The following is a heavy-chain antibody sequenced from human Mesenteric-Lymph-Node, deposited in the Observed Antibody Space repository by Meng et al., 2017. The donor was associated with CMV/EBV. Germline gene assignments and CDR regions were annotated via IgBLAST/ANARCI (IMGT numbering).Heavy chain of an antibody. CDR3: ARGAGITFGGGFDY. CDR2: INPNSGGT. Sequence: ASVKVSCKASGYTFTGYYMHWVRRAPGQGLEWMGWINPNSGGTNYAQKFQGRVTMTRDTSISTAYMELSRLRSDDTAVYYCARGAGITFGGGFDYWGQGTLVTVSS. V-gene: IGHV1-2*02. CDR1: GYTFTGYY. J-gene: IGHJ4*02. D-gene: IGHD3-16*01.